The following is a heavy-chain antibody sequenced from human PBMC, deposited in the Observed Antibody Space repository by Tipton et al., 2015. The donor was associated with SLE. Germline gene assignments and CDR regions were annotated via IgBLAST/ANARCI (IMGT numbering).Heavy chain of an antibody. CDR3: ARDRLYYDLDY. CDR2: INHSGST. Sequence: TLSLTCAVYGGSFSGYSWSWIRQPPGKGLEWMGEINHSGSTNYNPSLKSRVTILVDTSKNQFSLKLSSVTAADTAMYYCARDRLYYDLDYWGQGTLVAVSS. CDR1: GGSFSGYS. D-gene: IGHD2-8*01. J-gene: IGHJ4*02. V-gene: IGHV4-34*01.